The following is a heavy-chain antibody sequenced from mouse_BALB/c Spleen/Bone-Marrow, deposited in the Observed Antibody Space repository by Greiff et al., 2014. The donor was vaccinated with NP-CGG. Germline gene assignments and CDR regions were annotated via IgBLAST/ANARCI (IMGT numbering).Heavy chain of an antibody. D-gene: IGHD6-5*01. CDR1: GYTFTSYW. Sequence: VQGVESGAELVRPGASVKLSCKASGYTFTSYWINWVKQRPGQGLEWIGNIYPSDNYTNYNQKFKDKATLTVDKSSSTAYMQLSSPTSEDSAVYYCTRTYAYFDYWGQGTTLTVSS. V-gene: IGHV1-69*02. J-gene: IGHJ2*01. CDR3: TRTYAYFDY. CDR2: IYPSDNYT.